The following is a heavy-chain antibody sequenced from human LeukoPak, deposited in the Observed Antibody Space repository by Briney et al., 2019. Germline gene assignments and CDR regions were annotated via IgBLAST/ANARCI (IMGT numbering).Heavy chain of an antibody. Sequence: SETLSLTCTVSGGSIRGYYWSWIRQPPGEGLEWIGHIYYSGSTNYNPSLKSRVTISVDTSKNQFSLKLSSVTAADTAVYYCARAAILTGSYYYFDYWGQGTLVTVSS. V-gene: IGHV4-59*01. D-gene: IGHD3-9*01. CDR2: IYYSGST. J-gene: IGHJ4*02. CDR1: GGSIRGYY. CDR3: ARAAILTGSYYYFDY.